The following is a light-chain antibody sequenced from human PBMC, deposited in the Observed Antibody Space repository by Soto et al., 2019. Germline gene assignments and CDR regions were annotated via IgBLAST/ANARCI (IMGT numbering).Light chain of an antibody. CDR1: QDIASY. Sequence: IQLTQSPSSLSASVGDRVTITCRASQDIASYLAWYQQKPGKAPKLLIFLASTLQSGVPSRFSGSGSGTDFTLTISTLQPEDRATYYCQYLNSFPLTFGGGTKVEIK. J-gene: IGKJ4*01. CDR3: QYLNSFPLT. V-gene: IGKV1-9*01. CDR2: LAS.